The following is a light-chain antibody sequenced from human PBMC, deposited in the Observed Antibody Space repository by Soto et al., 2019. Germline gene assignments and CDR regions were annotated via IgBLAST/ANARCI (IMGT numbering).Light chain of an antibody. Sequence: LTESPGTLSFSPGERVPLSCRATQSVTYNLAWYQQKPGQAPRLLIYGASTRATGIPARFSGRGSGTEFTLTITSLQSEDFAVYYCQQYNDWLWTFGQGSKVDI. J-gene: IGKJ1*01. V-gene: IGKV3-15*01. CDR1: QSVTYN. CDR3: QQYNDWLWT. CDR2: GAS.